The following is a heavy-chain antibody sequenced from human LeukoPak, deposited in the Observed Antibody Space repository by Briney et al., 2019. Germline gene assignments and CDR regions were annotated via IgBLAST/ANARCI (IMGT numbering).Heavy chain of an antibody. CDR3: ARASWFPDY. J-gene: IGHJ4*02. CDR2: INHSGST. D-gene: IGHD3-10*01. CDR1: GGSFSGYY. V-gene: IGHV4-34*01. Sequence: PSETLSLTCAVYGGSFSGYYWSWIRQPPGKGLEWIGEINHSGSTNYNPSLKSRVTISVDTSKNQFSLKLSSVTAADTAVYYCARASWFPDYWGQGTLVTVSS.